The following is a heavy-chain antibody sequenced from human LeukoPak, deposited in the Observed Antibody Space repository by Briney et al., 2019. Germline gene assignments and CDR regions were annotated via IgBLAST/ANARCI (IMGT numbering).Heavy chain of an antibody. D-gene: IGHD3-10*01. Sequence: SETLSLTCAVYGGSFSGYYWSWIRQPLGKGLEWIGEINHSGSTNYNPSLKSRVTISVDTSKNQFSLKLSSVTAADTAVYYCARVGYYGSGSYWPLYWGQGTLVTVSS. CDR3: ARVGYYGSGSYWPLY. CDR2: INHSGST. V-gene: IGHV4-34*01. J-gene: IGHJ4*02. CDR1: GGSFSGYY.